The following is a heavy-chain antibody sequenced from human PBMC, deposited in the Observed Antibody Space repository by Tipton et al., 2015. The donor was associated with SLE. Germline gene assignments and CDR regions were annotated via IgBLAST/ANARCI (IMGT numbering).Heavy chain of an antibody. V-gene: IGHV4-59*11. CDR3: ARVSEAYYDFWSGYSPNWFDP. D-gene: IGHD3-3*01. CDR1: GGSISSHY. CDR2: IYYSGST. J-gene: IGHJ5*02. Sequence: TLSLTCTVSGGSISSHYWSWIRQPPGKGLEWIGYIYYSGSTNYNPSLKSRVTISIDTSKNQFSLKLSSVTAADTAVYYCARVSEAYYDFWSGYSPNWFDPWGQGTLVTVSS.